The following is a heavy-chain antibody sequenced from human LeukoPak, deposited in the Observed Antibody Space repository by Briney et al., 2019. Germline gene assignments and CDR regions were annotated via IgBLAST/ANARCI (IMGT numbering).Heavy chain of an antibody. J-gene: IGHJ4*02. Sequence: GGSLRLSCAASGFTFSSYAMSWVRQAPGKGLDWVSAISGSGGSAYYADSVKGRFTIPRDNSKNTLYLQMNSLRAEDTAVYYCAKGRYYFDYWGQGTLVTVSS. CDR2: ISGSGGSA. V-gene: IGHV3-23*01. CDR3: AKGRYYFDY. CDR1: GFTFSSYA. D-gene: IGHD2-2*01.